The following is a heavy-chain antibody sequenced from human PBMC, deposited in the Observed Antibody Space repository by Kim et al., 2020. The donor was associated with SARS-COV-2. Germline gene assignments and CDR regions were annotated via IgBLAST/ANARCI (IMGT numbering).Heavy chain of an antibody. CDR1: GGSISSGSYY. J-gene: IGHJ6*02. Sequence: SETLSLTCTVSGGSISSGSYYWSWIRQPAGKGLEWIGRIYTSGSTNYNPSLKSRVTISVDTSKNQFSLKLSSVTAADTAVYYCARGVEMATITYYYYGMDVWGQGTTVTVSS. V-gene: IGHV4-61*02. D-gene: IGHD5-12*01. CDR3: ARGVEMATITYYYYGMDV. CDR2: IYTSGST.